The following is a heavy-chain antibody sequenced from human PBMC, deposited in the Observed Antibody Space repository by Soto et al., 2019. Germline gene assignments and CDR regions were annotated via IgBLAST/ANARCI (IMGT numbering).Heavy chain of an antibody. CDR3: ARFEYQLPTLSFDY. Sequence: EVQLVESGGGLVKPGGSLRLSCAASGFTFSSYTMNWVRQAPGRGLEWVSSISNSGSSIYYADSVKGRFIISRDNAKNSLYLQMNSLRAEDTSVYYCARFEYQLPTLSFDYWGQGTLFTFSS. J-gene: IGHJ4*02. V-gene: IGHV3-21*01. CDR2: ISNSGSSI. D-gene: IGHD2-2*01. CDR1: GFTFSSYT.